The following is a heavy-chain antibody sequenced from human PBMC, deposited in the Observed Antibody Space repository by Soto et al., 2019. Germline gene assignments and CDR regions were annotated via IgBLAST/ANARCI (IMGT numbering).Heavy chain of an antibody. CDR1: EYTFTGYY. CDR3: ARSGSYSTPNYYYYYGMDV. V-gene: IGHV1-2*04. J-gene: IGHJ6*02. Sequence: ALLKVSCKPSEYTFTGYYIHCVRQAPGQGLECMGLINPNRGGTNYAQKFQGWVTMTRDTSISTTYMDLNSLRTKDTALYYRARSGSYSTPNYYYYYGMDVWGQGTTVTVSS. CDR2: INPNRGGT. D-gene: IGHD1-26*01.